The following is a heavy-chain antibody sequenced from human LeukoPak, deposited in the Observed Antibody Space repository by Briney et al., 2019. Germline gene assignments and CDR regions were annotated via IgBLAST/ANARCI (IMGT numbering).Heavy chain of an antibody. V-gene: IGHV4-39*07. CDR1: GGSISSSSYY. CDR3: ARQSARGMGIYYFDY. J-gene: IGHJ4*02. CDR2: ISYSGST. D-gene: IGHD2/OR15-2a*01. Sequence: SETLSLTCTVSGGSISSSSYYWGWIRQPPGKGLEWIGSISYSGSTYYNPSLKNRVTISVDTSKNQFSLNLSSVTAADTAVYYCARQSARGMGIYYFDYWGQGTLVTVSS.